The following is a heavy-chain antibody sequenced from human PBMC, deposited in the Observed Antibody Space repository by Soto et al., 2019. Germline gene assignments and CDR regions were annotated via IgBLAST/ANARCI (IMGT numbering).Heavy chain of an antibody. CDR1: GGTFSSYA. V-gene: IGHV1-69*01. J-gene: IGHJ6*02. Sequence: QVQLVQSGAEVKKPGSPVKVSCKASGGTFSSYAISWVRQAPGPGLEWMGGIIPIFGTANYAQKFHGRVTITADESTSTAYMELSSLRSEDTAVSYCARGRGRGVAAARCMDVCGQGSTVTVSS. CDR3: ARGRGRGVAAARCMDV. D-gene: IGHD2-15*01. CDR2: IIPIFGTA.